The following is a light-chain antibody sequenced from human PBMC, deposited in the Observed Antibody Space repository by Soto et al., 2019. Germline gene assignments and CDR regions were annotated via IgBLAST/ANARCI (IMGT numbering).Light chain of an antibody. Sequence: QSALTQPASVSGSPGQSITISCTGTRSDVGGYNYVSWYQQHAGKAPKLMIYEVSNRPSGVSNRFSGSKSGNTASLTISGLQAEDEADYYCNSYTSSTTLVFGGVTKLTVL. CDR2: EVS. CDR3: NSYTSSTTLV. V-gene: IGLV2-14*01. CDR1: RSDVGGYNY. J-gene: IGLJ2*01.